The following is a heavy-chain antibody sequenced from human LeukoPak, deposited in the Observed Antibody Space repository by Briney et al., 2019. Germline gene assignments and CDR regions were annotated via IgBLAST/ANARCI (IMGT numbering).Heavy chain of an antibody. CDR3: ARELVRVRYYYYYYMDV. V-gene: IGHV4-34*01. D-gene: IGHD6-6*01. Sequence: PSETLSLTCAVYGGSFSGYYWSWIRQPPGKGLEWIGEINHSGSTNYNPSLRSRLTISVDTTKNQFSLKLSSVTAADTAVYYCARELVRVRYYYYYYMDVWGKGTTVTVSS. CDR2: INHSGST. CDR1: GGSFSGYY. J-gene: IGHJ6*03.